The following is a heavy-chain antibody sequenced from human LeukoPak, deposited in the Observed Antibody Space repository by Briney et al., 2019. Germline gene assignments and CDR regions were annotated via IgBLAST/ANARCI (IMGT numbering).Heavy chain of an antibody. CDR1: TDSFSSHY. D-gene: IGHD4-17*01. Sequence: SETLSLTCAVSTDSFSSHYWTWIRQPPGKGLEWIGYISYIGSTNYNPSLKSRVTISIDTSKNQFSLKLSSVTAADTAVYYCARDLVTVTKGFDIWGQGAMVSVSS. CDR2: ISYIGST. J-gene: IGHJ3*02. V-gene: IGHV4-59*11. CDR3: ARDLVTVTKGFDI.